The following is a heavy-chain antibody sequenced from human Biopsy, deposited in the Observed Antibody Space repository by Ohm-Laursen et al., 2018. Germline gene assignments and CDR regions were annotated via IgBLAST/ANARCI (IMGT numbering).Heavy chain of an antibody. CDR3: ARNRVDVVKVTTIGWNFDL. CDR2: IHYTGHI. CDR1: GDTISTYY. Sequence: GTLSLTCAVSGDTISTYYWNWIRQTPGKGLEWIGYIHYTGHIRINPSLNSRATISVDTSKDQFSLKLSSLTAADTAIYYCARNRVDVVKVTTIGWNFDLWGRGTLVTVS. J-gene: IGHJ2*01. V-gene: IGHV4-59*08. D-gene: IGHD5-12*01.